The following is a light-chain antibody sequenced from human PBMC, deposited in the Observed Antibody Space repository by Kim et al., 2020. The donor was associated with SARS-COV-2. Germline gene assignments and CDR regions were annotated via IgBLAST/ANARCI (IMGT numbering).Light chain of an antibody. J-gene: IGKJ2*01. V-gene: IGKV3-15*01. Sequence: VHPVERPTLSCRASQSVSSNFAWYQQKPGPAPRLLIYGASTRATCSPARCSGSGSGTEFTLTISSLQSEDFAVYYCHKYNNWPPYTFGQGTKLEI. CDR1: QSVSSN. CDR3: HKYNNWPPYT. CDR2: GAS.